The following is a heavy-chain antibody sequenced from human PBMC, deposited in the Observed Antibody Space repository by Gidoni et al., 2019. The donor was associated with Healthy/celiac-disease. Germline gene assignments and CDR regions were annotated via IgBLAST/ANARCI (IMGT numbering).Heavy chain of an antibody. V-gene: IGHV3-48*03. D-gene: IGHD6-13*01. Sequence: EVQLVESGGGLVQPGGSLRLSCAASGFTFSSYEMNWVRQAPGKGLEWVSYISSSGSTIYYADSVKGRFTISRDNAKNSLYLQMNSLRAEDTAVYYCARTPLMTAAANVYYYYYGMDVWGQGTTVTVSS. CDR2: ISSSGSTI. CDR3: ARTPLMTAAANVYYYYYGMDV. CDR1: GFTFSSYE. J-gene: IGHJ6*02.